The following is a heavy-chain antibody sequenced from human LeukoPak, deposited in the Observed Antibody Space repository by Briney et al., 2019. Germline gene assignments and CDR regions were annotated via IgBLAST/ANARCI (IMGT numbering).Heavy chain of an antibody. CDR2: IKQDGSKK. Sequence: GGSLRLSCVASGFPFSSYWMTWVRQAPGKGLEWVANIKQDGSKKSYVDSVKGRFTISRDNAKNSLYLQMNSLRAEDTAAYYCAKGPYRGNDFSYYYGMDVWGQGTTVTVSS. D-gene: IGHD5-12*01. CDR3: AKGPYRGNDFSYYYGMDV. J-gene: IGHJ6*02. CDR1: GFPFSSYW. V-gene: IGHV3-7*03.